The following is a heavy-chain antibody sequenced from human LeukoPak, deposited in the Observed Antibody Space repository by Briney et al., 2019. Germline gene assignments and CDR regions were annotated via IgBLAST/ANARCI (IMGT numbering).Heavy chain of an antibody. Sequence: GKSLRLSCAASGFTFNNYDMPWVRQAPGKGLEWVALIWFDGSNKDYADSVKGRFTISRDNSENTLYLQMNTLRVEDTAVYYCARDGIVGGLDAFDIWGQGTMVAVSS. CDR3: ARDGIVGGLDAFDI. CDR1: GFTFNNYD. D-gene: IGHD1-26*01. V-gene: IGHV3-33*01. CDR2: IWFDGSNK. J-gene: IGHJ3*02.